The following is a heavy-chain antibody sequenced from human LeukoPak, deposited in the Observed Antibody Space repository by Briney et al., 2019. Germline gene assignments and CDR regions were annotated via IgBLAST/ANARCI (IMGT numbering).Heavy chain of an antibody. CDR3: ERLYCGGDYYFNPYFDY. Sequence: SETLSLTCTVSGGSISSRTYYWGWVPQPPGTGLEWIGSIYYSGSTYYNPSLKSRVTISVDTSKNQFSLKLSSVTAADTAVYYCERLYCGGDYYFNPYFDYWGPGTLVTVSS. D-gene: IGHD2-21*01. V-gene: IGHV4-39*01. J-gene: IGHJ4*02. CDR1: GGSISSRTYY. CDR2: IYYSGST.